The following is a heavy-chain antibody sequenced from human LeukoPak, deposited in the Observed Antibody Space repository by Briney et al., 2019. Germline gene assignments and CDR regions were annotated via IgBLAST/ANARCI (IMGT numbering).Heavy chain of an antibody. CDR1: GYTFTGYY. CDR2: INPNTGGT. Sequence: ASVKVSCKASGYTFTGYYVHWVRQAPGQGLEWMGWINPNTGGTNYAQKFQGRVTMTKATSTNAAYMELNKLTSDDTAVYYCGRGNKSFDPWGQGTLVTVSS. J-gene: IGHJ5*02. V-gene: IGHV1-2*02. CDR3: GRGNKSFDP.